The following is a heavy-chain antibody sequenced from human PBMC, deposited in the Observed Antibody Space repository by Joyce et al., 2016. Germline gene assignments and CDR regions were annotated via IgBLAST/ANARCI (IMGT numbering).Heavy chain of an antibody. J-gene: IGHJ5*02. Sequence: QVQLVQSGAEVKPPGASVKVPCTTSGYVFIDYHIHWVRQAPGHGLEWMGGITPIRGGTDYEQKYYDRVTFGRDTSISTVYMEITILTSDDTAVYGCARDGFRGRNWSNWFDPWGQGTLVVVSS. CDR3: ARDGFRGRNWSNWFDP. V-gene: IGHV1-2*02. D-gene: IGHD6-13*01. CDR2: ITPIRGGT. CDR1: GYVFIDYH.